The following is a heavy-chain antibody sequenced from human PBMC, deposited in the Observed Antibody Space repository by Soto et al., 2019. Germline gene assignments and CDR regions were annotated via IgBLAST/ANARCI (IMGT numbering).Heavy chain of an antibody. CDR1: GYSISSGYY. J-gene: IGHJ4*02. V-gene: IGHV4-38-2*01. Sequence: PSETLSLTCAVSGYSISSGYYWGWIRQPPGKGLEWIGSIYHSGSTYYNPSLKSRVTISVDTSKNQFSLKLSSVTAADTAVYYCARADGRRYYGSGSYYNIWGQGTLVTV. CDR2: IYHSGST. CDR3: ARADGRRYYGSGSYYNI. D-gene: IGHD3-10*01.